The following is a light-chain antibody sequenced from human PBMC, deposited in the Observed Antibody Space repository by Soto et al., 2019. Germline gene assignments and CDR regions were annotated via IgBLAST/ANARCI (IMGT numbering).Light chain of an antibody. CDR1: SSDVDTYNY. CDR2: EVS. CDR3: SSYTSITTLV. Sequence: QSVLTQPASVSGSPGQSITISCTGTSSDVDTYNYVSWYQHHPGKAPKLMSYEVSNRPSGVSNRFSGSESGNTASLTISGLQAEDEADYYCSSYTSITTLVFGTGTKVTVL. J-gene: IGLJ1*01. V-gene: IGLV2-14*01.